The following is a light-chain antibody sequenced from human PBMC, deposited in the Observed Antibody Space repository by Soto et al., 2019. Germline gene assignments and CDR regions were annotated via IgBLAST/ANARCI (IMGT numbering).Light chain of an antibody. CDR1: QSINEY. CDR2: DVT. CDR3: QQYTSYMYT. Sequence: DIQMTQSPSTLSASVGDRVTITCRASQSINEYLAWYQHKPGKAPKLLIYDVTTLGRGVPSRFSGSGSETEFTLTISSLQPVDFVSYYCQQYTSYMYTFGQGTELKIK. V-gene: IGKV1-5*01. J-gene: IGKJ2*01.